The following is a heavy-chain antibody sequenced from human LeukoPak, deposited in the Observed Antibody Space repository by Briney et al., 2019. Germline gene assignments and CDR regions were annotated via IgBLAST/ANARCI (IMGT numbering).Heavy chain of an antibody. Sequence: GGSLRLSCAASGFTFSSYSMNWVRQAPGKGLEWVSSISSSSSYIYYADSVKGRFTISRDNAKNSLYLQMNSLRAEDTAVYYCARAVYGFDAFDIWGRGTMVTVSS. CDR3: ARAVYGFDAFDI. CDR2: ISSSSSYI. CDR1: GFTFSSYS. J-gene: IGHJ3*02. V-gene: IGHV3-21*01. D-gene: IGHD4-17*01.